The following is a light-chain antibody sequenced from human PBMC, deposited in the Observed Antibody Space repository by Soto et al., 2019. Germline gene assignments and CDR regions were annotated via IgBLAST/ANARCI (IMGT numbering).Light chain of an antibody. CDR1: QTVSKF. CDR3: QQTYSLPRP. Sequence: DVQMTQSPSSLSASVGDSVTIACRASQTVSKFVNWYQQKPGKVPDLLIYSASTLYSGVPSRFSGSGSGTEFTLTISNLQPEDFATYYCQQTYSLPRPFAQGTKVDIX. J-gene: IGKJ1*01. CDR2: SAS. V-gene: IGKV1-39*01.